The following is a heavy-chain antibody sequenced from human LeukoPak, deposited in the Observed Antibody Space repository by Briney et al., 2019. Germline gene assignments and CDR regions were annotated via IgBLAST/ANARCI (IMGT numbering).Heavy chain of an antibody. CDR1: GFTFSSYA. CDR3: ATPPGGGGGVCRGGSCSPEYYLDY. V-gene: IGHV3-23*01. D-gene: IGHD2-15*01. Sequence: GGSLRLSCAASGFTFSSYAMSWVRQAPGKGLEWVSAISGSGGSTYYADSVKGRFTISRDNSKNTLYLQMNSLRAEDTAVYYCATPPGGGGGVCRGGSCSPEYYLDYGARETLVTVSS. J-gene: IGHJ4*02. CDR2: ISGSGGST.